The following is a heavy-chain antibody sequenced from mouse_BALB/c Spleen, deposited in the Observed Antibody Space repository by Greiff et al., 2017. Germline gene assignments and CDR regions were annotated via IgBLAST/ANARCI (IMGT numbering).Heavy chain of an antibody. J-gene: IGHJ4*01. D-gene: IGHD2-2*01. Sequence: VMLVESGPGLVAPSQSLSITCTVSGFSLTGYGVNWVRQPPGKGLEWLGMIWGDGSTDYNSALKSRLSISKDNSKSQVFLKMNSLQTDDTARYYCARALYGYDGLYYAMDYWGQGTSVTVSS. CDR3: ARALYGYDGLYYAMDY. V-gene: IGHV2-6-7*01. CDR1: GFSLTGYG. CDR2: IWGDGST.